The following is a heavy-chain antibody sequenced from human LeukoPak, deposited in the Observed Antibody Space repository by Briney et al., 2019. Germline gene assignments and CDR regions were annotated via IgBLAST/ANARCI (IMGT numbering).Heavy chain of an antibody. Sequence: SETLSLTCSVSGGSITNYYWTWIRQSPGKGLEWIGYIYYSGSTNYNPSLKSRVTISVDTSKNQFSLKLSSVTAADTAVYYCARSCSGGSCYRDTFDYWGQGTLVTVSS. J-gene: IGHJ4*02. V-gene: IGHV4-59*01. CDR2: IYYSGST. D-gene: IGHD2-15*01. CDR3: ARSCSGGSCYRDTFDY. CDR1: GGSITNYY.